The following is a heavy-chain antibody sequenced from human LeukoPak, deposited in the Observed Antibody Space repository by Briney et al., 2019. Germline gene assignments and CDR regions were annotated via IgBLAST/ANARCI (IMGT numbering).Heavy chain of an antibody. CDR3: ARELPGYSGYDYVIDY. D-gene: IGHD5-12*01. V-gene: IGHV4-4*07. CDR2: IYSSGST. CDR1: GGSISLHF. J-gene: IGHJ4*02. Sequence: SETLSLTCTVSGGSISLHFWTWIRQPAGKGLEWIGRIYSSGSTNYNPSLKSRVTMSIDTSKNQFSLKVTSVTAADTAVYYCARELPGYSGYDYVIDYWGQGTLVTVSS.